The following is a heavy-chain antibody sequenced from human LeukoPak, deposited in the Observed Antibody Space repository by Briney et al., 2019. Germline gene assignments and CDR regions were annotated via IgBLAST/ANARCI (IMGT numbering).Heavy chain of an antibody. J-gene: IGHJ4*02. Sequence: GESLKISCKPSGYSFTSSWIGWVRQMPGKGLEWMGIIYPGDSETIYSPSFQGQVTISVDKSFSTAYLQWSSLKASDTAMYYCARQYITGWQSFDYWGQGTLGTVSS. CDR3: ARQYITGWQSFDY. CDR1: GYSFTSSW. V-gene: IGHV5-51*01. D-gene: IGHD6-19*01. CDR2: IYPGDSET.